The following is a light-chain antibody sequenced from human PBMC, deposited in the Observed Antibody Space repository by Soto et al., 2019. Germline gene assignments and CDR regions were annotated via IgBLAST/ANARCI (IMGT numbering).Light chain of an antibody. CDR3: QQRSDWPST. V-gene: IGKV3-11*01. CDR1: QSVSSY. J-gene: IGKJ4*01. Sequence: EIVLTQSPATLSLSPGERATLSCRASQSVSSYLAWYQQKPGQSPRLLIYDASNMATGIPARFSGSGSGTAITLTISSLEPDDFAVYYCQQRSDWPSTCGGGTKVQIK. CDR2: DAS.